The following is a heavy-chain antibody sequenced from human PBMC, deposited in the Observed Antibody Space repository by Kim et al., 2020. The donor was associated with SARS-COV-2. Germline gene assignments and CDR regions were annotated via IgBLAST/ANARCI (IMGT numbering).Heavy chain of an antibody. CDR2: TYADGTT. CDR3: AKVKPIPGGYGMDV. Sequence: GGSLRLSFAGSGFIVRSSYMTWVRQAPGKGLDWVSVTYADGTTYYADSVKGRFTISSDNSGNTQFLQMNNLRVEDTAVYYCAKVKPIPGGYGMDVWGQGTTVTVSS. V-gene: IGHV3-53*01. CDR1: GFIVRSSY. D-gene: IGHD5-12*01. J-gene: IGHJ6*02.